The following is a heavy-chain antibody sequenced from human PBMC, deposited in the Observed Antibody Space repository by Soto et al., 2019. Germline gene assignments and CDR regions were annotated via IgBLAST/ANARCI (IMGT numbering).Heavy chain of an antibody. CDR1: GGSFSGYY. D-gene: IGHD3-10*01. CDR3: ARGARSMPRYYYGSGSYYFNWFDP. CDR2: INHSGST. V-gene: IGHV4-34*01. J-gene: IGHJ5*02. Sequence: SETLSLTCAAYGGSFSGYYWRWIRQPPGKGLEWIGEINHSGSTNYNPSLKSRVTISVDTSKNQFSLKLSSVTAADTAVYDCARGARSMPRYYYGSGSYYFNWFDPWGQGTLVTVS.